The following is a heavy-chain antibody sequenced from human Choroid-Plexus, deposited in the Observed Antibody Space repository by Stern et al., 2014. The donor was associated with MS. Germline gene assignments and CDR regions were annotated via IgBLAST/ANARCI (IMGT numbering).Heavy chain of an antibody. CDR2: VSYDGSNK. D-gene: IGHD2/OR15-2a*01. J-gene: IGHJ5*02. V-gene: IGHV3-30*18. CDR1: GFTFGSCA. CDR3: AKDRHYLTYFFDH. Sequence: VQLVESGGGVVQPGRPLRLSCAASGFTFGSCAMHWVRPAPGKGLEWVAGVSYDGSNKYDADSVKGRFTISRDNSQNTLYMQMSSLRPEDTAVYYCAKDRHYLTYFFDHWGQGSLVTVSS.